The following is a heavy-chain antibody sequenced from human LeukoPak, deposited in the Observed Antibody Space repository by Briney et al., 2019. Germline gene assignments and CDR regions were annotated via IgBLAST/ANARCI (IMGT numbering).Heavy chain of an antibody. D-gene: IGHD3-10*01. J-gene: IGHJ4*02. V-gene: IGHV4-59*01. CDR1: GGSISSYY. CDR2: VFYTGST. Sequence: SETLSLTCTVSGGSISSYYWSWIRQPAGKGLEWIGHVFYTGSTDYNPSLRSRVAISVDRPNNQFSLKLTSVNAADTAVYYCARYTRSSALRTWGQGILVIVSP. CDR3: ARYTRSSALRT.